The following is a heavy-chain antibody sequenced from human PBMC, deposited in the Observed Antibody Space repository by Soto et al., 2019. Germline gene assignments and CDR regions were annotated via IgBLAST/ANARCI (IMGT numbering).Heavy chain of an antibody. Sequence: SPTLSLTCAISGDSVSSNSAAWNWIRQSPSRGLEWLGRTYYRSKWYNDYAVSVKSRVNINPDTSKNQFSLQLNSVTPEDTAVYYCASGAVAGTREGFDYWGQGTLVTVSS. CDR2: TYYRSKWYN. V-gene: IGHV6-1*01. J-gene: IGHJ4*02. CDR1: GDSVSSNSAA. CDR3: ASGAVAGTREGFDY. D-gene: IGHD6-19*01.